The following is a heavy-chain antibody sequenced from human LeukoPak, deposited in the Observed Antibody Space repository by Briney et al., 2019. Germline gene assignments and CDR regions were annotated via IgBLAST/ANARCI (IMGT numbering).Heavy chain of an antibody. D-gene: IGHD3-10*01. J-gene: IGHJ3*02. Sequence: GGSLRLSCAASGFTFSSYWMSWVRQAPGKGLEWVANIKQDGSEKYYIDSVKGRFTISRDNAKNSLYLQMNSLRAEDTALYYCARGNYYGSGKRFDAFDIWGQGTMVTVSS. CDR2: IKQDGSEK. V-gene: IGHV3-7*03. CDR3: ARGNYYGSGKRFDAFDI. CDR1: GFTFSSYW.